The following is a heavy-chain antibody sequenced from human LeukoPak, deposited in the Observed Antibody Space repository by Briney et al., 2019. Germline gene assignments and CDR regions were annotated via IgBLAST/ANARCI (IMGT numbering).Heavy chain of an antibody. CDR2: INPSGGST. CDR3: ARVLYDSSGSPWVDI. CDR1: GYTFTSYY. V-gene: IGHV1-46*01. Sequence: ASVKVSCKGSGYTFTSYYMHWVRQAPGQGHEWKGIINPSGGSTSYAQKFQGRVTMTRDTSTSTVYMELSSLRSEDTAVYYCARVLYDSSGSPWVDIWGQGTMVTVSS. J-gene: IGHJ3*02. D-gene: IGHD3-22*01.